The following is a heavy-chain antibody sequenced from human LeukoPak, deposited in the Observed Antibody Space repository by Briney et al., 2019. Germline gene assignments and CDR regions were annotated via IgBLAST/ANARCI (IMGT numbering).Heavy chain of an antibody. V-gene: IGHV3-74*01. Sequence: GGSLRLSCAASGFTFSSYSMNWVRQAPGKGLEWVSRIKSDGSSTTYADSVKGRFTISRDNAKDTLYLQMNSLRADDTAVYYCARGPDCSGGSCYPGRFDYWGQGTLVTVSS. CDR3: ARGPDCSGGSCYPGRFDY. D-gene: IGHD2-15*01. J-gene: IGHJ4*02. CDR2: IKSDGSST. CDR1: GFTFSSYS.